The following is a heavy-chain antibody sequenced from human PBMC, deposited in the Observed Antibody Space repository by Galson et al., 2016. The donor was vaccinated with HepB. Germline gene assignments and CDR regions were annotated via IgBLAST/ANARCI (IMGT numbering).Heavy chain of an antibody. CDR3: VTGLPHGDDPLVSDS. J-gene: IGHJ5*01. CDR1: EFNVSANY. CDR2: LYSSGGT. V-gene: IGHV3-66*01. D-gene: IGHD4-11*01. Sequence: SLRLSCAASEFNVSANYMSWVRQAPGKGLEWLSILYSSGGTYYADSVKGRFTISRDNAKSSLHLQMNSLRAEDTAVYYCVTGLPHGDDPLVSDSWGQGTLVTVSS.